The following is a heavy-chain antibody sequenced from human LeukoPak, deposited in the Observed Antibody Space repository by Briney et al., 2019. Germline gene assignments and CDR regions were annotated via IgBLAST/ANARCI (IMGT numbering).Heavy chain of an antibody. D-gene: IGHD2-15*01. J-gene: IGHJ4*02. CDR3: TTGGRYCSGGSCYTPSY. Sequence: KTGGSLRLSCAASGFTFSNAWMSWVRQAPGKGLEWVGRIKSKTDGGTTDYAAPVKGRFTISRDDSKNTLYLQMNSLKTEDTAVYYCTTGGRYCSGGSCYTPSYWGQGTLVTVSS. CDR1: GFTFSNAW. CDR2: IKSKTDGGTT. V-gene: IGHV3-15*01.